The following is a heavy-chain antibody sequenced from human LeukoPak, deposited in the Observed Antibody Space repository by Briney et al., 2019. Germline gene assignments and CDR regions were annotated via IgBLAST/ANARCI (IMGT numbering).Heavy chain of an antibody. CDR2: IYSTGTT. V-gene: IGHV4-4*09. CDR1: GGSISGYF. J-gene: IGHJ6*03. D-gene: IGHD2-2*01. Sequence: SETLSLTCTVSGGSISGYFWSWMRQPPGKGPEWIGYIYSTGTTNYSPSLSSRVTISVDTSKNQLCLNLRFVTATDTAVYHCARHNPPPTGFCSGTSCFMSGSQYFYMDVWGKGTSVTVS. CDR3: ARHNPPPTGFCSGTSCFMSGSQYFYMDV.